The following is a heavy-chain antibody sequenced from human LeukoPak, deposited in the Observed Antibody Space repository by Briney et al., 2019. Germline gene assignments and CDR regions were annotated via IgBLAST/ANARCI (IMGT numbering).Heavy chain of an antibody. J-gene: IGHJ4*02. CDR2: ISSSSSYI. CDR3: ARDPYNWNYRFDY. CDR1: GLTFSSYS. V-gene: IGHV3-21*01. Sequence: GGSLRLSCAASGLTFSSYSMNWVRQAPGKGLEWVSSISSSSSYIYYADSVKGRFTISRDNAKNSLYLQMNSLRAEDTALYYCARDPYNWNYRFDYWGQGTLVTVSS. D-gene: IGHD1-7*01.